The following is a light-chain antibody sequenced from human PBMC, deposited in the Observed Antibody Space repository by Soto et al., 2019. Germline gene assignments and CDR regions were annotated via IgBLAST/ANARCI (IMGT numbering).Light chain of an antibody. CDR1: SSNIGGNS. CDR2: DDN. Sequence: QAVVTQPPSVSAAPGQKVTISCSGSSSNIGGNSVSWYQQLPGTDPKLLIYDDNKRPSGIPDRFSGSKSGTSATLGITGFQTGDEADYYCGSWDSSLSAYVFGTGTKLTVL. V-gene: IGLV1-51*01. CDR3: GSWDSSLSAYV. J-gene: IGLJ1*01.